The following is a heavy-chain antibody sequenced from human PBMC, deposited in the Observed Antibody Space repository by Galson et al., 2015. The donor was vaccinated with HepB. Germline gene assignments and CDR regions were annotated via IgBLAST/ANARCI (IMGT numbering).Heavy chain of an antibody. J-gene: IGHJ4*02. D-gene: IGHD6-13*01. CDR3: ARLGIAAAGGAIDY. CDR1: GGTFSSYA. V-gene: IGHV1-69*04. CDR2: IIPILGIA. Sequence: SVKVSCKASGGTFSSYAISWVRQAPGQGLEWMGRIIPILGIANYAQKFQGRVTITADKSTSTAYMELSSLRSEDTAVYYCARLGIAAAGGAIDYWGQGTLVTVSS.